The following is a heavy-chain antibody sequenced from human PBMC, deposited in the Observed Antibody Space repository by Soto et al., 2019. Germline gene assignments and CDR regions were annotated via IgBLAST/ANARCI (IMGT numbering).Heavy chain of an antibody. CDR3: ARDPRSITGTTSSEDFQH. Sequence: QAQLMQSGAEVKKPGSSVKVSCKASGGTFNDYAINWVRQAPGQGLEWMGGIIPLLGITNYAQKFQGRITIVADESTGTTSMDLRGLGSDDTAVYYCARDPRSITGTTSSEDFQHWGQGTLVSVSS. CDR2: IIPLLGIT. CDR1: GGTFNDYA. D-gene: IGHD1-20*01. J-gene: IGHJ1*01. V-gene: IGHV1-69*01.